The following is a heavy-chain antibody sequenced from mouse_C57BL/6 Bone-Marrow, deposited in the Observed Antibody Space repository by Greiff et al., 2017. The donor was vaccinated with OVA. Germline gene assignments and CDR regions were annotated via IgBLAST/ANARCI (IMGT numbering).Heavy chain of an antibody. V-gene: IGHV1-20*01. CDR2: INPYNGDT. CDR1: GYSFTGYF. Sequence: DVKLQESGPELVKPGDSVKISCKASGYSFTGYFMNWVMQSHGKSLEWIGRINPYNGDTFYNQKFKGKATLTVDKSSSTAHMELRSLTSEDSAVYYCARAPYDGYYAWDFDVWGTGTTVTVSS. CDR3: ARAPYDGYYAWDFDV. J-gene: IGHJ1*03. D-gene: IGHD2-3*01.